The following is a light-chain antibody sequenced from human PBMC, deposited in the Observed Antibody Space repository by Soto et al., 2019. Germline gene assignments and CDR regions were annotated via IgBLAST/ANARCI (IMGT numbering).Light chain of an antibody. J-gene: IGKJ4*01. V-gene: IGKV3D-20*02. CDR3: QQRAKWPLT. Sequence: EIVLTQSPGTLSLSPGERATLSCRASQSVNSNYLAWYQQKRGQAPRLLIYGASNRATGIPARFSGSGSGTDFTLTISSLEPEDFAIYYCQQRAKWPLTFGGGTKVDIK. CDR2: GAS. CDR1: QSVNSNY.